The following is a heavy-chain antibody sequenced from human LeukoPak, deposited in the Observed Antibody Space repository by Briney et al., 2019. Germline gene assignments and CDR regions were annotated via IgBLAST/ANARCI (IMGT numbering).Heavy chain of an antibody. J-gene: IGHJ4*02. V-gene: IGHV3-7*01. Sequence: GGSLRLSCAGSGFIFSRYSMGWVRQAPGKGLEFVAHLKESGIEKEYVDSVEGRFAISRDNAENSLYLEMNSLRADDTALYFCVRWRRAQSEFDYRGQGTQVTVSS. CDR1: GFIFSRYS. CDR3: VRWRRAQSEFDY. D-gene: IGHD3-3*01. CDR2: LKESGIEK.